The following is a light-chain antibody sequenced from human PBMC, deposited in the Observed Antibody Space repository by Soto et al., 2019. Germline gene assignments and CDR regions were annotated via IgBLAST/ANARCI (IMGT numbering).Light chain of an antibody. CDR3: CSYAGSSTWV. CDR1: SSDVGSYNL. CDR2: EVS. V-gene: IGLV2-23*02. Sequence: QSALTQPASVSGSPGQSITISCTGTSSDVGSYNLVSWYQQHPGKAPKLMIYEVSKRPSGVSNRFSGSKSGNTASLTISGFQAEDEADYHCCSYAGSSTWVFVGGTKVTVL. J-gene: IGLJ3*02.